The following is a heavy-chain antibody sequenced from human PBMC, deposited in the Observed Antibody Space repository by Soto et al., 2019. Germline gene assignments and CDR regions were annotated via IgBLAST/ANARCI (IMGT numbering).Heavy chain of an antibody. CDR1: GFTFGNYA. CDR3: AKARHSSTWYNFDF. V-gene: IGHV3-23*01. D-gene: IGHD2-2*01. J-gene: IGHJ4*02. Sequence: ELKMLESGGDLVQPGGSLRLSCAGSGFTFGNYAMSWVCQAPGKGLEWVSGISGSGGGNLYYADSVKGRFTISRDNSKNTLYLQMNSLRAEDTAVYYCAKARHSSTWYNFDFWGQGTLVTVSS. CDR2: ISGSGGGNL.